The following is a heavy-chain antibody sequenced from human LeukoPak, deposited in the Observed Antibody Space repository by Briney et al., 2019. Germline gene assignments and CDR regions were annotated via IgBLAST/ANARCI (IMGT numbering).Heavy chain of an antibody. D-gene: IGHD5-18*01. CDR3: AVLPSGYSYGPPDY. J-gene: IGHJ4*02. CDR2: INSDGSST. CDR1: GFTFSSYW. Sequence: QPGGSLRLSSAASGFTFSSYWMHWVRQAPGKGLVWVSRINSDGSSTSYADSVKGRFTISRDNAKSTLYLQMNSLRAEDTAVYYCAVLPSGYSYGPPDYWGQGTLVTVSS. V-gene: IGHV3-74*01.